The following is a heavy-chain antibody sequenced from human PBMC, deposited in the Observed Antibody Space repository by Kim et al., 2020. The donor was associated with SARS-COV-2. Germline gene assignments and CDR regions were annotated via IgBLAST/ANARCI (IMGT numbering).Heavy chain of an antibody. CDR3: VRGYDYVFFDY. Sequence: TRYSPSFQGQVTISADKSISTAYLQWSSLKASDTAMYYCVRGYDYVFFDYWGRGTLVTVSS. V-gene: IGHV5-51*01. CDR2: T. J-gene: IGHJ4*02. D-gene: IGHD5-12*01.